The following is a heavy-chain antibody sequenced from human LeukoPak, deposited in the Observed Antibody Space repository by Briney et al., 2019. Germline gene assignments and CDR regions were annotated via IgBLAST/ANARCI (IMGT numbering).Heavy chain of an antibody. CDR1: GFTVSSNY. CDR2: IYSGGST. D-gene: IGHD4-17*01. Sequence: PGGSLRPSCAASGFTVSSNYMSWVRQAPGKGLEWVSVIYSGGSTYYADSVKGRFTISRDNSKNTLYLQMNSLRAEDTAVYYCAPNGGVGYGDYANWGQGTLVTVSS. CDR3: APNGGVGYGDYAN. V-gene: IGHV3-53*01. J-gene: IGHJ4*02.